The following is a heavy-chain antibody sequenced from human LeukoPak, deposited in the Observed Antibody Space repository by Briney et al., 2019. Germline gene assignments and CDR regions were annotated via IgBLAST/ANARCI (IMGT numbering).Heavy chain of an antibody. CDR1: GFTFSSYA. CDR2: ISGSGGST. CDR3: ARGGPPGYFDY. D-gene: IGHD6-25*01. J-gene: IGHJ4*02. V-gene: IGHV3-23*01. Sequence: GGALRLSCAASGFTFSSYAMSWLRQAPGKGLEWVSAISGSGGSTYYTDSVKGRFTIYRDNSKNPLYLQMNSLRAEDTAVYYCARGGPPGYFDYWGQGTLVTVSS.